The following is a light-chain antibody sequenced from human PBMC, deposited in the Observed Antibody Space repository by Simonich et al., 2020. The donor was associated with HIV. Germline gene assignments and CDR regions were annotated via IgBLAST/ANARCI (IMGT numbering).Light chain of an antibody. Sequence: EIVLTQSPGTLSFSPGEGATLSCRASQSVSSYLAWYQQKPGQAPRLLIYDASNRATGIPARFSGSGSGTDFTLTISSLEPEDFAVYYCQQRSNWPLTFGGGTKVEIK. J-gene: IGKJ4*01. CDR1: QSVSSY. V-gene: IGKV3-11*01. CDR2: DAS. CDR3: QQRSNWPLT.